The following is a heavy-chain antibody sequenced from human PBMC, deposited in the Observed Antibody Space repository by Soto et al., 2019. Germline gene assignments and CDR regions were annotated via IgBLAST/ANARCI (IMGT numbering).Heavy chain of an antibody. CDR2: ISGSGGST. V-gene: IGHV3-23*01. CDR3: AKVKRPVVPAAGALPGFDYYYYYMDV. Sequence: HPGGSLRLSCAASGFTFSSYAMSWVRQAPGKGLEWVSAISGSGGSTYYADSVKGRFTISRDNSKNTLYLQMNSLRAEDTAVYYCAKVKRPVVPAAGALPGFDYYYYYMDVWGKGTTVTVSS. D-gene: IGHD2-2*01. J-gene: IGHJ6*03. CDR1: GFTFSSYA.